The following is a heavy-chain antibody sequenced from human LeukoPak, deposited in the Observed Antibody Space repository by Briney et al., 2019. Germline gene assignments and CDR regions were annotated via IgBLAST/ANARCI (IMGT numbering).Heavy chain of an antibody. J-gene: IGHJ6*02. V-gene: IGHV4-59*08. CDR2: IYYSGST. CDR3: ARQGPGETPSLRPTTVTTIFLYYGMDV. Sequence: PSETLSLTCTVSGGSISSYYWSWIRQPPGKGLEWIGYIYYSGSTNYNPSLKSRVTISVDTSKNQFSLKLSSVTAADTAVYYCARQGPGETPSLRPTTVTTIFLYYGMDVWGQGTTVTVSS. CDR1: GGSISSYY. D-gene: IGHD4-17*01.